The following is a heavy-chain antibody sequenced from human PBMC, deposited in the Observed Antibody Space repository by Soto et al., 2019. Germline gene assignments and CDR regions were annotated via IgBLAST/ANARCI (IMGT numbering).Heavy chain of an antibody. CDR1: GGTFSSYT. J-gene: IGHJ6*02. CDR2: IIPMFRTG. V-gene: IGHV1-69*01. D-gene: IGHD2-2*01. Sequence: QVRLVQSGAEVKKPGSSVKVSCEASGGTFSSYTFSWVRQAPGHGLEWMGGIIPMFRTGNYAQKLQGRVTITPDESTNTVYMELSSLRSDDTSVYYCARDCWSTSCFDMDVWGQGTTVTGSS. CDR3: ARDCWSTSCFDMDV.